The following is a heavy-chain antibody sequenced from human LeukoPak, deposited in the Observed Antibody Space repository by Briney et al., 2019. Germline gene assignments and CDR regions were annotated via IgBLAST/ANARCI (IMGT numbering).Heavy chain of an antibody. J-gene: IGHJ4*02. CDR2: ISYDGSNK. CDR3: AKDRTRQAY. Sequence: GRSLRLSCAASGFTFSSYAMHWVRPAPGRGLEWVAVISYDGSNKYYADSVKGRFTISRDNSKNTLYLQMNSLRAEDTAVYYCAKDRTRQAYWGQGTLVTVSS. D-gene: IGHD3-3*01. V-gene: IGHV3-30-3*01. CDR1: GFTFSSYA.